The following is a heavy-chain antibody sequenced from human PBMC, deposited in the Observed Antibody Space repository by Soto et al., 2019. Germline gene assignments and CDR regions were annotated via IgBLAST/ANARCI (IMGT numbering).Heavy chain of an antibody. D-gene: IGHD6-13*01. CDR3: ASSHAGAHITAAVH. CDR2: INHSGST. CDR1: GGSFSGYY. Sequence: PSETLSLTCAVYGGSFSGYYWSWIRQPPGKGLEWIGEINHSGSTNYNPSLKSRVTISVDRSKNQFSLKLSSVTAADTAVYYCASSHAGAHITAAVHWGQGTLVTSPQ. J-gene: IGHJ4*02. V-gene: IGHV4-34*01.